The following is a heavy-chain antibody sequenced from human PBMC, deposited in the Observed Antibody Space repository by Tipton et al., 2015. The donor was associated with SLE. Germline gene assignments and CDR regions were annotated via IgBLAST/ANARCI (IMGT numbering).Heavy chain of an antibody. CDR2: IYYSGST. J-gene: IGHJ3*02. CDR1: GGSISSGDYY. V-gene: IGHV4-30-4*01. CDR3: ARDLGYCSSSSCSDAFDI. D-gene: IGHD2-2*01. Sequence: TLSLTCTVSGGSISSGDYYWSWIRQPPGKGLEWIGYIYYSGSTYYNPSLKSRITISVDTSKNQFSLKLSSVTAAGTAVYYCARDLGYCSSSSCSDAFDIWGQGTMVTVSS.